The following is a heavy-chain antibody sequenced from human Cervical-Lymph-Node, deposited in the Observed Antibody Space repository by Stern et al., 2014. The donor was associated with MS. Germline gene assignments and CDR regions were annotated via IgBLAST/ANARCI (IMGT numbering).Heavy chain of an antibody. CDR3: ATHPVGP. Sequence: VQLLESGAEVKKPGESLKISCKTSGYKFTNQWIAWVRQMPGKGLEFMGIIYPGDSDTRYNPSFQGQVTISADKSVNTAYLQWSSLKASDTAMYYCATHPVGPWGQGTLVTVSS. CDR1: GYKFTNQW. V-gene: IGHV5-51*01. J-gene: IGHJ5*02. CDR2: IYPGDSDT.